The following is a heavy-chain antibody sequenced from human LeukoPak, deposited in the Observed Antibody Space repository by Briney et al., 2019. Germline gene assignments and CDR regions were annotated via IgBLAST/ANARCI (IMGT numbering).Heavy chain of an antibody. CDR1: GFTFSSYG. J-gene: IGHJ5*02. V-gene: IGHV3-30*02. CDR2: IRYDGSNK. CDR3: AKDLYCSGGSCYRNWFDP. Sequence: PGGSLRLSCAASGFTFSSYGMHWVRQAPGKGLEWVAFIRYDGSNKYYADSVKGRFTISRDNSKNTLYLQMNSLRAEDTAVYYCAKDLYCSGGSCYRNWFDPWGQGTLVTVSS. D-gene: IGHD2-15*01.